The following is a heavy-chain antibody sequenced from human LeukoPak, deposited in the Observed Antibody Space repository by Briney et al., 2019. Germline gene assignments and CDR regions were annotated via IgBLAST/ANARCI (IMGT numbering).Heavy chain of an antibody. J-gene: IGHJ6*02. D-gene: IGHD2/OR15-2a*01. V-gene: IGHV4-30-2*01. CDR3: ARESLSGNYYGMAV. CDR2: IYHSGST. CDR1: GGSISSGGYS. Sequence: PSETLSLTCAVSGGSISSGGYSWSWIRRPPGKGLEWIGYIYHSGSTNYNPSLKSRVTISIDTSKNQFSLKLSSVTAADTAVYYCARESLSGNYYGMAVWGQGTTVTISS.